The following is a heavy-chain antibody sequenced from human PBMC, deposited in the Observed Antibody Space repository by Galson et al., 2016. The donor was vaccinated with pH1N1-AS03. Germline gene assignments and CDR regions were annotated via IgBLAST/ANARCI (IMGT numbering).Heavy chain of an antibody. D-gene: IGHD3-16*01. CDR2: IKQDGSEK. CDR3: ARVGIGGFDY. CDR1: GFTFIGYW. J-gene: IGHJ4*02. V-gene: IGHV3-7*01. Sequence: LRLSCAASGFTFIGYWLSWVRQVPGKGLEWAANIKQDGSEKEYVDSVKGRFTISRDNAKNSVYLQMNSLRAEDTAVYYCARVGIGGFDYWGRGTLVTVSS.